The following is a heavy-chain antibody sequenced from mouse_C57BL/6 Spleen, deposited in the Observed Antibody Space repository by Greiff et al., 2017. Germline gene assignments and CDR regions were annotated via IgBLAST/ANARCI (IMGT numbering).Heavy chain of an antibody. D-gene: IGHD2-3*01. V-gene: IGHV1-64*01. CDR3: ARGNDGYYGNYFDY. CDR1: GYTFTSYW. J-gene: IGHJ2*01. Sequence: QVQLQQSGAELVKPGASVKLSCKASGYTFTSYWMHWVKQRPGQGLEWIGMIHPNSGSTNYNEKFKSKATLTVDKSSSTAYMQLSSLTSEDSAVYYCARGNDGYYGNYFDYWGQGTTLTVSS. CDR2: IHPNSGST.